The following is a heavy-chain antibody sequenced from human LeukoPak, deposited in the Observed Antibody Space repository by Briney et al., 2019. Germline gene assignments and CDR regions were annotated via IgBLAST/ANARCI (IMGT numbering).Heavy chain of an antibody. V-gene: IGHV3-7*01. Sequence: GGSLRLSCVASGFTFSSYWMSWVRQAPGKGLEWVANIKQDGSEKYYVDSVRGRFTISRDSVKNSLYLQMNSPRAEDTAVYYCARGGKFYYDSSGYPGDYWGQGTLVTVSS. D-gene: IGHD3-22*01. CDR3: ARGGKFYYDSSGYPGDY. CDR1: GFTFSSYW. J-gene: IGHJ4*02. CDR2: IKQDGSEK.